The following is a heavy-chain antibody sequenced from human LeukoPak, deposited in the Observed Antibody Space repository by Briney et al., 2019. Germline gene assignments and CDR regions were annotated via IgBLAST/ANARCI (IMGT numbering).Heavy chain of an antibody. CDR2: IDPSDSYT. CDR1: GYSFTNYW. CDR3: ARLMSGSASFDY. Sequence: GESLKISCKGSGYSFTNYWITWVRQMPGKGLEWMGRIDPSDSYTNYSPSFQGHVTISADKSISTAYLQWSSLKASDTAMYYCARLMSGSASFDYWGQRTLLTVSS. D-gene: IGHD6-19*01. J-gene: IGHJ4*02. V-gene: IGHV5-10-1*01.